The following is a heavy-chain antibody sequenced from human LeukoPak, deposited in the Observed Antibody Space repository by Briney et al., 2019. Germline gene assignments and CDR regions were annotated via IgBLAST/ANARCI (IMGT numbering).Heavy chain of an antibody. CDR1: GYIFTSYY. D-gene: IGHD4-17*01. J-gene: IGHJ4*02. V-gene: IGHV1-46*01. CDR3: ARSDYGDYLFDY. Sequence: ASVKVSCKASGYIFTSYYMHWVRQAPGQGLEWMGIINPSGGSTSYAQKFQGRVTMTRDTSTSTVYMELSSLRSEDTAVYYCARSDYGDYLFDYWGQGTLVTVSS. CDR2: INPSGGST.